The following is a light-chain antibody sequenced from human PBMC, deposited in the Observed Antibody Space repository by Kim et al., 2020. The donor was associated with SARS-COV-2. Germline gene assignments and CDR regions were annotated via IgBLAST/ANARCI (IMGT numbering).Light chain of an antibody. J-gene: IGLJ2*01. CDR3: NSRDSSGNHVV. CDR2: GKN. CDR1: SLSSYY. V-gene: IGLV3-19*01. Sequence: AMGQTVRNTCQGDSLSSYYASWYQQKPGQAPILVIYGKNNRPSGIPDRFSGSASGNTASLTITGVQAEDEGDFYCNSRDSSGNHVVFGGGTKLTVL.